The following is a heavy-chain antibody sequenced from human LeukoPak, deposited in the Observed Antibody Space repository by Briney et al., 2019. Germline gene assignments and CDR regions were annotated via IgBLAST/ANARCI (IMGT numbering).Heavy chain of an antibody. CDR2: IYYSGST. CDR3: TRPGSGPELLDY. D-gene: IGHD1-26*01. CDR1: GGSISSSSYY. J-gene: IGHJ4*02. V-gene: IGHV4-39*01. Sequence: PSETLSLTCTVSGGSISSSSYYWGWIRQPPGKGLEWIGSIYYSGSTYYNPSLKSRVTISVDTSKNQFSLKLSSVTAADTAVYYCTRPGSGPELLDYWGQGTLVTVSS.